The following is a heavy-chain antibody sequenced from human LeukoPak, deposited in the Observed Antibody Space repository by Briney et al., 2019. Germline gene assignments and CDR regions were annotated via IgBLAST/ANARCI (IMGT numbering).Heavy chain of an antibody. D-gene: IGHD3-10*01. CDR2: IYHSGST. CDR3: ARLRGGPAEVDY. J-gene: IGHJ4*02. CDR1: GYSISSGYY. V-gene: IGHV4-38-2*01. Sequence: KPSETLSLTCAVSGYSISSGYYWGWIRQPPGKGLEWIGSIYHSGSTYYNPSLKSRVTISVDTSKNQFSLELSSVTAADTAVYYCARLRGGPAEVDYWGQGTLVTVSS.